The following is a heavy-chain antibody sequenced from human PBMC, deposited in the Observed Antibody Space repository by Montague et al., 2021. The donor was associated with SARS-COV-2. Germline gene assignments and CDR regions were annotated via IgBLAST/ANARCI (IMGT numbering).Heavy chain of an antibody. CDR2: IYYSGST. CDR1: GGSISSSSYY. V-gene: IGHV4-39*01. Sequence: SETLSLTCTVSGGSISSSSYYWGWIRQPPGKGLDWIGSIYYSGSTYYNPSLKSRVTISVDTSKNQFSLKLSSVTAADTAVYYCARLVETYYYYYGMDVWGQGTTVTVSS. D-gene: IGHD4-23*01. J-gene: IGHJ6*02. CDR3: ARLVETYYYYYGMDV.